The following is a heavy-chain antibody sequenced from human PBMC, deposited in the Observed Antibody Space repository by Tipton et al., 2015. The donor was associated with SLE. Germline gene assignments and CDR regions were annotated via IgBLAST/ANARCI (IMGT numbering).Heavy chain of an antibody. CDR3: ARYYYDSTGDCLFDS. CDR2: IFDSGTT. CDR1: GGSITNDNHY. D-gene: IGHD3-22*01. V-gene: IGHV4-31*03. J-gene: IGHJ4*02. Sequence: LRLSCTVSGGSITNDNHYWSWIRQPAGKGLEWIGYIFDSGTTYYNPSLDRRLTISLDMSKKQFSLKLSSVTAADTAVYYCARYYYDSTGDCLFDSWGQGTLVTVSS.